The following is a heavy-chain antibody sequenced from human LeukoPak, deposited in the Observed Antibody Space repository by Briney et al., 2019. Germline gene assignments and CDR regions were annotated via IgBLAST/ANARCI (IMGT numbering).Heavy chain of an antibody. CDR1: GFSLTTSGMR. CDR3: ARMRSDGSGLFDN. D-gene: IGHD3-22*01. J-gene: IGHJ4*02. Sequence: ASGPALVKPTQTLTLTCTFSGFSLTTSGMRVNWIRQPPGNALEWLARIDWDDDKYYSTSLKTRLTISKDTSKSQVVLAMTNMDPVDTATYYCARMRSDGSGLFDNWGQGTLVTVSS. V-gene: IGHV2-70*04. CDR2: IDWDDDK.